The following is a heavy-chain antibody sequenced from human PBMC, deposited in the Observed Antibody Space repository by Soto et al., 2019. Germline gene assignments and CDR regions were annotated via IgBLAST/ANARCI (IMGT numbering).Heavy chain of an antibody. CDR2: IWYDGSNK. V-gene: IGHV3-33*01. CDR1: GFTFSSYG. Sequence: PGGSMRLSCAASGFTFSSYGRHWVRQAPGKGLEWVAVIWYDGSNKYYADSVKGRFTISRDNSKNTLYLQMNSLRAEDTAVYYCARDGYCSGGSCYSVPVFDYWGQGTLVTVSS. D-gene: IGHD2-15*01. CDR3: ARDGYCSGGSCYSVPVFDY. J-gene: IGHJ4*02.